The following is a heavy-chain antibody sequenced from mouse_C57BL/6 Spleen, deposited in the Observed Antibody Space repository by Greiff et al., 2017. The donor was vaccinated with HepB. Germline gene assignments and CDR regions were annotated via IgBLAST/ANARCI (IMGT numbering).Heavy chain of an antibody. J-gene: IGHJ4*01. CDR2: IDPETGGT. CDR1: GYTFTDYE. D-gene: IGHD4-1*01. CDR3: TLGRDYYAMDY. Sequence: VQLQQSGAELVRPGASVTLSCKASGYTFTDYEMHWVKQTPVHGLEWIGAIDPETGGTAYNQKFKGKAILTADKSSSTAYMELRSLTSEDSAVYYCTLGRDYYAMDYWGQGTSVTVSS. V-gene: IGHV1-15*01.